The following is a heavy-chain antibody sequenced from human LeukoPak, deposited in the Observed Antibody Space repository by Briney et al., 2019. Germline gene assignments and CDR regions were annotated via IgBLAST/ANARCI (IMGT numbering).Heavy chain of an antibody. Sequence: GGSLRLSCAASRFTFSSYGMHWVRQAPGKGLEWVAVISYDGSNKYYADSVKGRFTISRDNSKNTLYLQMNSLRAEDTAVYYCAKDTMGYSSSWYPYYFDYWGQGTLVTVSS. D-gene: IGHD6-13*01. CDR3: AKDTMGYSSSWYPYYFDY. CDR1: RFTFSSYG. V-gene: IGHV3-30*18. CDR2: ISYDGSNK. J-gene: IGHJ4*02.